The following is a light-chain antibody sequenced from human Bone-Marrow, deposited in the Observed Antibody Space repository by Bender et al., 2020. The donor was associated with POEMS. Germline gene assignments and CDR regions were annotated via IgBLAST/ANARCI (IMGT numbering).Light chain of an antibody. V-gene: IGLV3-21*02. CDR3: QVWDNSGDRRV. CDR2: DDR. Sequence: SYLLTQPPSVSVAPGQTARLTCGGNNIGDKSVHWYQQKPGQAPVLVLYDDRDRPAGIPQRFSGSNSGNTASLSISSVEAGDEADYSCQVWDNSGDRRVFGGGTRLTVL. CDR1: NIGDKS. J-gene: IGLJ2*01.